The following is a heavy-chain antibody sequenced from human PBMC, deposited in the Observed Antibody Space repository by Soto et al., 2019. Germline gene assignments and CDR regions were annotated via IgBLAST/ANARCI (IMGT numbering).Heavy chain of an antibody. D-gene: IGHD3-10*01. CDR2: IYYSGST. V-gene: IGHV4-31*03. CDR1: GGSISSGGYY. CDR3: ARYDYGSGSYYEYNWFDP. J-gene: IGHJ5*02. Sequence: SETLSLTCTVSGGSISSGGYYWSWIRQHPGKGLEWIGYIYYSGSTYYNPSLKSRVTISVETSKNQFSLKLSSVTAADTAVYYCARYDYGSGSYYEYNWFDPWGQGTLVTVSS.